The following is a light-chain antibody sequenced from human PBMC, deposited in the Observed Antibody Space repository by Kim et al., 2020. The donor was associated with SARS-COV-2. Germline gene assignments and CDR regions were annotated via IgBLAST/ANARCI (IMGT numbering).Light chain of an antibody. Sequence: EVVMTQSPATLSVSPGERATLSCRASQSVSSDLAWYQQKPGQGPRLLMYSASTRATGIPARFSGSGSGTEFTLTITSLQSEDFAVYYCQQYNNWPPYTFGQGTKLEI. V-gene: IGKV3-15*01. J-gene: IGKJ2*01. CDR3: QQYNNWPPYT. CDR1: QSVSSD. CDR2: SAS.